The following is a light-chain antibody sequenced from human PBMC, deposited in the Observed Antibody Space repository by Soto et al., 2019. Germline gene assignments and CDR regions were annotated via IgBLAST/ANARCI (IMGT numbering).Light chain of an antibody. V-gene: IGKV3-15*01. Sequence: EIVLTQSPDTLSVSPGERATVSCRASQSVSRSNLAWYQHKPGQAPRLLIYDTSTRATGIPARFSGSGSGTEFTLTISSLQSEDFAVYYCQQYNKWPPITFGQGTRLEIK. CDR3: QQYNKWPPIT. J-gene: IGKJ5*01. CDR1: QSVSRSN. CDR2: DTS.